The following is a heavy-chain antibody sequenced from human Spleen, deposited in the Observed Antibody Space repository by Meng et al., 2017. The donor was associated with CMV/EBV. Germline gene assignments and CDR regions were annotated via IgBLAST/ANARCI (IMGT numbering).Heavy chain of an antibody. D-gene: IGHD2-2*03. J-gene: IGHJ4*02. CDR1: GFTFRNYA. CDR2: ISVSGGYT. CDR3: AKWGIGYCSSTSCFYFDD. Sequence: GGSLRLSGAGSGFTFRNYAMSWVRQAPGKGREWVSGISVSGGYTNNADSVKGRFAISRDNSKNTPYLQMSSLSAKDTAVYYCAKWGIGYCSSTSCFYFDDWGQGTLVTVSS. V-gene: IGHV3-23*01.